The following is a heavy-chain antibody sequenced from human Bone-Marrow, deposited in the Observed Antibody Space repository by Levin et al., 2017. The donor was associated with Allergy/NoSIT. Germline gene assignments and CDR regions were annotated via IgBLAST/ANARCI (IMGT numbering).Heavy chain of an antibody. CDR1: GYSFTNYW. CDR3: ATADILRGAEY. CDR2: IYPGDSDT. J-gene: IGHJ4*02. V-gene: IGHV5-51*01. Sequence: GESLKISCKGSGYSFTNYWIGWVRQMPGKGLEWMGIIYPGDSDTRYSPSFQGQGTISADKSISTAYLQWSSLKASDTAMYYCATADILRGAEYWGQGTLVTVSS. D-gene: IGHD4-17*01.